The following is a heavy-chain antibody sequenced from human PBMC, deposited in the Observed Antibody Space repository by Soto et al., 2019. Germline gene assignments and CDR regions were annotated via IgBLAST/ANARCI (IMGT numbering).Heavy chain of an antibody. CDR3: ARSAQWDAFDI. CDR2: ISYHGTT. Sequence: QVQLQESGPGLVKPSQTLSLTCTVSGGSISSVNYYWSWIRQHPGKGLEWIGYISYHGTTFYNPSLKXRXXXSXXTSENHFSLKLSSVTAADTAVYYCARSAQWDAFDIWGQGTLVTVSS. V-gene: IGHV4-31*03. D-gene: IGHD2-8*01. J-gene: IGHJ3*02. CDR1: GGSISSVNYY.